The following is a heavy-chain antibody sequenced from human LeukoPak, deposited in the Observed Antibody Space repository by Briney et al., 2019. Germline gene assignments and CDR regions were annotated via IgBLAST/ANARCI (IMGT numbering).Heavy chain of an antibody. CDR3: ARAPPGDYSGWYGRRAFDI. D-gene: IGHD6-19*01. CDR2: IYSGGST. Sequence: AGGSLRLSCAASGFTVSSNYMSWVRPAPGKGLEWVSVIYSGGSTYYADSVKGRFTISRDNSKNTLYLQMNSLRAEDTAVYYCARAPPGDYSGWYGRRAFDIWGQGTMVTVSS. J-gene: IGHJ3*02. V-gene: IGHV3-66*01. CDR1: GFTVSSNY.